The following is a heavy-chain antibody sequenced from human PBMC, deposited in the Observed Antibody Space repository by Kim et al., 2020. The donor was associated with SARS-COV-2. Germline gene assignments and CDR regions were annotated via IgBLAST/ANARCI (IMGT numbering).Heavy chain of an antibody. J-gene: IGHJ4*02. V-gene: IGHV4-34*01. CDR1: GGSFSGYY. CDR3: ARRTGRYSYGYGGYGPCCFDY. CDR2: INHSGST. Sequence: SETLSLTCAVYGGSFSGYYWSWIRQPPGKGLEWIGEINHSGSTNYNPSLKSRVTISVDTSKNQFSLKLSSVTAADTAVYYCARRTGRYSYGYGGYGPCCFDYWGQGTLVTVSS. D-gene: IGHD5-18*01.